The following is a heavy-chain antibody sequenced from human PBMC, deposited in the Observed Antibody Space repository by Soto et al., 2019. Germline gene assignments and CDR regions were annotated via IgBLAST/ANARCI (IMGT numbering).Heavy chain of an antibody. CDR1: GGSISSGGYY. D-gene: IGHD6-13*01. J-gene: IGHJ5*02. CDR3: ARAHFSSSWVGPLNNWFDP. Sequence: PSETLSLTCTVSGGSISSGGYYWSWIRQHPGKGLEWIGYIYYSGSTYYNPSLKSRVTISVDTSKNQFSLKLSSVTAADTAVYYCARAHFSSSWVGPLNNWFDPWGQGTLVTVSS. V-gene: IGHV4-31*03. CDR2: IYYSGST.